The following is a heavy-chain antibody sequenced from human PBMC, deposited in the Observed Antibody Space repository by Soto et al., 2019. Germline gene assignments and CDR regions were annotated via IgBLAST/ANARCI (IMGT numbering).Heavy chain of an antibody. Sequence: SGPTLVNPTQTLTLTCTFSGFSLSTSGMCVCWIRQPPGKALEWLARIDWDDDKYYSTSLKTRLTISKDTSKNQVVLTMTNMDPVDTATYYCARICRLTVTPGSDYWGQGTLVTVSS. CDR2: IDWDDDK. CDR3: ARICRLTVTPGSDY. J-gene: IGHJ4*02. CDR1: GFSLSTSGMC. V-gene: IGHV2-70*11. D-gene: IGHD4-4*01.